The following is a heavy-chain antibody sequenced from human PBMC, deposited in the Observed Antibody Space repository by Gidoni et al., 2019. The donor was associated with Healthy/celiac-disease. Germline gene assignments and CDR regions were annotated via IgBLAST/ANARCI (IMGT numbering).Heavy chain of an antibody. CDR1: GFTFSRYA. D-gene: IGHD2-2*01. CDR2: ISYDGSNK. Sequence: QVQLVESGGGVVQPGRSLRLSCAASGFTFSRYAMHWVRQAPGKGLEWVAVISYDGSNKYYADSVKGRFTISRDNSKNTLYLQMNSLRAEDTAVYYCAREHYLGYCSSTSCYPFDYWGQGTLVTVSS. CDR3: AREHYLGYCSSTSCYPFDY. V-gene: IGHV3-30-3*01. J-gene: IGHJ4*02.